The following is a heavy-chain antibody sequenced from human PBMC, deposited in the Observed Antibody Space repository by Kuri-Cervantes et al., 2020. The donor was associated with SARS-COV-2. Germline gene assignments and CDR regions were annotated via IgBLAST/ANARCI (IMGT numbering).Heavy chain of an antibody. CDR3: ARLYHYKLNYYFDY. Sequence: GGSLRLSCAASGFTFSSYGMHWVRQAPGKGLEWVAVISYDGSNKYYADSVKGRFTISRDNSKNTLYLQMNSLRAEDTAVYYCARLYHYKLNYYFDYWGQGTLVTVSS. CDR2: ISYDGSNK. J-gene: IGHJ4*02. V-gene: IGHV3-30*03. CDR1: GFTFSSYG. D-gene: IGHD3-22*01.